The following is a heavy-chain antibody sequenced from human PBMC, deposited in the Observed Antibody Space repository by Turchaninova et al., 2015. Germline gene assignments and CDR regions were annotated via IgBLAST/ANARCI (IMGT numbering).Heavy chain of an antibody. V-gene: IGHV3-48*04. Sequence: EVQLVESGGGLVQPGGSLRLSCAASGFIFSSYNMNWVRQAPGKGLEWLSYISSSSSTIYYADSLKGRFTISRDNAKNSLYLQMYSLRAEDTAVYYCAREHDYYYYMDVWGKGTTVTVSS. J-gene: IGHJ6*03. CDR2: ISSSSSTI. CDR1: GFIFSSYN. CDR3: AREHDYYYYMDV.